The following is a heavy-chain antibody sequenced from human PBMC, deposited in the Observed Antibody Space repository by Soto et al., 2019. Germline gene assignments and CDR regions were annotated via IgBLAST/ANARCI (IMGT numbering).Heavy chain of an antibody. J-gene: IGHJ5*02. CDR2: IRTSGGTT. Sequence: GGSLRLSCAASGFTFSNYAISWVRQAPGKGLEWVSVIRTSGGTTYYAATVKGRFTISTDNPKHTLYLQMNSLRADDTAVYYYARDMGSWYCRFDPPGQGTLVTRPS. V-gene: IGHV3-23*01. D-gene: IGHD6-13*01. CDR1: GFTFSNYA. CDR3: ARDMGSWYCRFDP.